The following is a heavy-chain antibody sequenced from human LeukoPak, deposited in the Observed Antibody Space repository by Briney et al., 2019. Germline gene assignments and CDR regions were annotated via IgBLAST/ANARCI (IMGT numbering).Heavy chain of an antibody. CDR2: INPNSGGT. D-gene: IGHD6-13*01. V-gene: IGHV1-2*02. J-gene: IGHJ3*02. CDR3: ARDGAAAGTRDAFDI. CDR1: GYTFTGYY. Sequence: ASVKVSCKASGYTFTGYYMHWVRQAPGQGLEWMGWINPNSGGTNYAQKFQGRVTMTRDTSISTAYMELSRLRSDDTAVYYCARDGAAAGTRDAFDIWGQGTMVTVSS.